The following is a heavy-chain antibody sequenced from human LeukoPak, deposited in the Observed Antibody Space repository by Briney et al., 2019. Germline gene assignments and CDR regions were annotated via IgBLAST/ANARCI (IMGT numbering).Heavy chain of an antibody. CDR2: TYYRSQWHS. CDR1: GDSVSSNNAV. Sequence: PSQTLSLTCAISGDSVSSNNAVWAWIRQSPSTGLEWLGRTYYRSQWHSDYAVSVRSRININSDTSKNQFSLQLSSVAPEDTAVYYCARGSYSLGGFWDYYFDYWGRGTLVTVSS. CDR3: ARGSYSLGGFWDYYFDY. V-gene: IGHV6-1*01. J-gene: IGHJ4*02. D-gene: IGHD3/OR15-3a*01.